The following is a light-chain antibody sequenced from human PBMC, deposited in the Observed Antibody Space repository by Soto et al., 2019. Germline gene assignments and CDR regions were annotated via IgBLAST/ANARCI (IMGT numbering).Light chain of an antibody. CDR2: RND. V-gene: IGLV1-47*01. J-gene: IGLJ3*02. CDR1: SSYIGSKY. Sequence: QSVLTQPPSASGTPGQRVTISCSGSSSYIGSKYVYWYQQLPGTAPKLLIYRNDQRPSGVPDRFSGSKSGTSAALDISGLRSEDEADYYCAAWDGSLSGWVFGGGTKLTVL. CDR3: AAWDGSLSGWV.